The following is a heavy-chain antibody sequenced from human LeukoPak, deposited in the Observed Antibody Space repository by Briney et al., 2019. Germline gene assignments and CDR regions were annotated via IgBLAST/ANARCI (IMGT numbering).Heavy chain of an antibody. V-gene: IGHV1-69*05. CDR2: IIPIFGTA. Sequence: GASVKVSCKASGGTFSSYAISWVRQAPGQGLEWMGGIIPIFGTANYAQKFQGRVTITTDESTSTAYMELSSLRSEDTAVYYCARALSRSGSSYYYYYYIDVWGKGTTFTVSS. CDR1: GGTFSSYA. D-gene: IGHD6-6*01. J-gene: IGHJ6*03. CDR3: ARALSRSGSSYYYYYYIDV.